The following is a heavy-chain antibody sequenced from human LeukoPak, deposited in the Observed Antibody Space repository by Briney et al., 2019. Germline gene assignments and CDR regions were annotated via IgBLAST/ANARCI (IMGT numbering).Heavy chain of an antibody. J-gene: IGHJ3*02. D-gene: IGHD4-11*01. Sequence: GGSLRLSCAASGFNVRSKYMSWVRQAPGKGLECVSVFYSGGTTAYADSVKGRVTISRDNSKNTVFLQMNSLRAEDTALYYCARINYRAFSIWGQGTMVTVSS. CDR3: ARINYRAFSI. V-gene: IGHV3-66*01. CDR2: FYSGGTT. CDR1: GFNVRSKY.